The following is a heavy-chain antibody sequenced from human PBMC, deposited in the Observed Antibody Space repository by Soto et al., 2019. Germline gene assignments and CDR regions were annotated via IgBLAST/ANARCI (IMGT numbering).Heavy chain of an antibody. CDR3: AKRSGSSWHYYFDS. CDR2: LADGGVSP. CDR1: GFSFRSYV. V-gene: IGHV3-23*01. D-gene: IGHD6-13*01. J-gene: IGHJ4*02. Sequence: EVQLLESGGGLVQPGGSLRLSCAASGFSFRSYVMAWVRQAPGKGLEWVSALADGGVSPYYSDSVKGRFSISRDNSEKALYLQMSTMGVEDTAVYFCAKRSGSSWHYYFDSWGQGTLVTVSS.